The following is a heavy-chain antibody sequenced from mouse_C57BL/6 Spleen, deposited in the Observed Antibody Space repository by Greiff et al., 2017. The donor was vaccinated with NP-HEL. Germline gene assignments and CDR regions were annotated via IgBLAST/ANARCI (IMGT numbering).Heavy chain of an antibody. D-gene: IGHD1-1*01. V-gene: IGHV5-16*01. CDR1: GFTFSDYY. Sequence: EVNLVESEGGLVQPGSSMKLSCTASGFTFSDYYMAWVRQVPEKGLEWVANINYDGSSTYYLDSLKSRFIISRDNAKNILYLQMSSLKSEDTATYYCARDGPSYYGSSYWYFDVWGTGTTVTVSS. J-gene: IGHJ1*03. CDR2: INYDGSST. CDR3: ARDGPSYYGSSYWYFDV.